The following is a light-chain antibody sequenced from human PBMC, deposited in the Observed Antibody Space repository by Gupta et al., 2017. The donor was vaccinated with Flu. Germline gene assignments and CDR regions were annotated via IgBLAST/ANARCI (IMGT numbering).Light chain of an antibody. CDR1: QNINGF. Sequence: DIQMTQSPSSLSASVGDRVTITCRASQNINGFLNWYQQKPGTPPKLLIQGASILENGVPSRFSGSASGTEFTLIITGLQPEDFATYYCQQSVSNPRTFGQGTKVDIK. CDR2: GAS. V-gene: IGKV1-39*01. CDR3: QQSVSNPRT. J-gene: IGKJ1*01.